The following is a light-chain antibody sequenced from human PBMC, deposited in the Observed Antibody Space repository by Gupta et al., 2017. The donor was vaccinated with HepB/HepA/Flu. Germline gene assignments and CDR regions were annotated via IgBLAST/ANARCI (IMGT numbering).Light chain of an antibody. CDR2: VNSDGSH. J-gene: IGLJ1*01. Sequence: QVVLTQSPSASASLGASVKLTCTLRSGHSRYAIAWHQQQPETGPRYLMMVNSDGSHNKGDAIPDCVSGYGSAAALYLTRSSLQSEDEDYYYCQNWSTGISVFGTGTKLTVL. CDR3: QNWSTGISV. V-gene: IGLV4-69*01. CDR1: SGHSRYA.